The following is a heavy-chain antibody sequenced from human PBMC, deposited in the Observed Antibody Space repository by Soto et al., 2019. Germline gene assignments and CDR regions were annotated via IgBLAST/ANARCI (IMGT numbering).Heavy chain of an antibody. Sequence: GGSLRLSCAASGFNFNRDWMSWVRQVPGKGLEWVATINQDGSEKYYVDSVKGRFTISRDNAKNSLYLQMNSLRAEDTAVYYCARGPNWGQGTLVTVSS. CDR3: ARGPN. J-gene: IGHJ4*02. CDR1: GFNFNRDW. CDR2: INQDGSEK. V-gene: IGHV3-7*01.